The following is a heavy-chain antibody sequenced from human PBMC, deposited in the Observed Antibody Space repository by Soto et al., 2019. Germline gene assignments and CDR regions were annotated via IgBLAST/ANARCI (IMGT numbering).Heavy chain of an antibody. CDR3: ARVRDYYGSIGYYYVPPLEY. CDR1: GFTFSSYS. J-gene: IGHJ4*02. D-gene: IGHD3-22*01. CDR2: ISSSSSYI. V-gene: IGHV3-21*01. Sequence: GGSLRLSCAASGFTFSSYSMNCVRQAPGKGLEWVSSISSSSSYIYYADSVNGRFTISRDNAKNSLYLQMNSLRAEDTAVYYCARVRDYYGSIGYYYVPPLEYWVQGTMVTVSS.